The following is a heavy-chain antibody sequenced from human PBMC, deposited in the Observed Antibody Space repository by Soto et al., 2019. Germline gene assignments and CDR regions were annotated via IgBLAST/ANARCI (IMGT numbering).Heavy chain of an antibody. CDR2: INSDGSST. CDR1: GFTFSSYW. CDR3: ARDGYSYGLGGWFDT. V-gene: IGHV3-74*01. D-gene: IGHD5-18*01. J-gene: IGHJ5*02. Sequence: EVQLVESGGGLVQPGGSLRLSCAASGFTFSSYWMHWVRQAPGKGLVWVSRINSDGSSTSYADSVKGRFTISRDNAKNTLYLQMNSLRAEDTAVYYCARDGYSYGLGGWFDTWGQGTLVTVSS.